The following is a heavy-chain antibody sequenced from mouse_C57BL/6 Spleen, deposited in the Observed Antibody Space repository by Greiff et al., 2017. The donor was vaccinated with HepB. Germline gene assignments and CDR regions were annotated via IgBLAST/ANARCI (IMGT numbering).Heavy chain of an antibody. V-gene: IGHV5-6*01. CDR1: GFTFSSYG. D-gene: IGHD3-3*01. CDR2: ISSGGSYT. Sequence: EVQGVESGGDLVKPGGSLKLSCAASGFTFSSYGMSWVRQTPDKRLEWVATISSGGSYTYYPDSVKGRFTISRDNAKNTLYLQMSSLKSEDTAMYYCARGTEGGFDYWGQGTTLTVSS. CDR3: ARGTEGGFDY. J-gene: IGHJ2*01.